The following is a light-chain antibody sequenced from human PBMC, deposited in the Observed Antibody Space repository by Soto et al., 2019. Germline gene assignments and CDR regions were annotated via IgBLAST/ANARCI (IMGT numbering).Light chain of an antibody. CDR1: QSLTMW. CDR2: KTS. CDR3: QHWTDYSWT. V-gene: IGKV1-5*03. J-gene: IGKJ1*01. Sequence: DIHMTQSPSTLSASVGDRVTITCRASQSLTMWLAGYRQKPGKAPNLLIYKTSSLESGVPSRFSGSGSGTEFTLTISSLQPDDFATYYCQHWTDYSWTFGQGTKVEVK.